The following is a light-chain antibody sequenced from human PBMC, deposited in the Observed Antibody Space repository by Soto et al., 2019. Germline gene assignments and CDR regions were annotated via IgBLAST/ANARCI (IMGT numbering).Light chain of an antibody. CDR2: DVT. CDR3: SSYTSSSTLV. V-gene: IGLV2-14*01. Sequence: QSALTQPAFVSGSPGQSITISCTGTNSDVGGYNFVSWYQQHPGKVPKLMIYDVTNRPSGVSNRFSGSKSGNTASLTISGLQAGDEADYYCSSYTSSSTLVFGTGTKVTVL. J-gene: IGLJ1*01. CDR1: NSDVGGYNF.